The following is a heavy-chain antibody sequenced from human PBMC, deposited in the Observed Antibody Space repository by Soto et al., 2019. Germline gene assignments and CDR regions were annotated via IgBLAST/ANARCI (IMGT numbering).Heavy chain of an antibody. CDR3: ARSLPLSGWYGITFLFDY. D-gene: IGHD6-19*01. Sequence: GGSLRLSCAASGFTFSNYWMSWVRQAPGKGLEWVANIKQDGSEKYFVDSVKGRFTISRDNAKNSLYLQMNSLRAEDTAVYYCARSLPLSGWYGITFLFDYWGQGTLVTVSS. CDR1: GFTFSNYW. V-gene: IGHV3-7*01. J-gene: IGHJ4*02. CDR2: IKQDGSEK.